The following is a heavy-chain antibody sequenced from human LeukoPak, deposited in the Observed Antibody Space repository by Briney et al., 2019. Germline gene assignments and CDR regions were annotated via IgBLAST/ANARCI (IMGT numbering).Heavy chain of an antibody. Sequence: GGSLRLSCAASGFTFSSYRMSWVRQAPGKGLEWVANIKQDGSEKYYVDSVKGRFTISRDNAKNSLYLQMNSLRAEDTAVYYCASLATIRGDFDYWGQGTLVTVSS. CDR2: IKQDGSEK. D-gene: IGHD5-12*01. CDR1: GFTFSSYR. V-gene: IGHV3-7*03. CDR3: ASLATIRGDFDY. J-gene: IGHJ4*02.